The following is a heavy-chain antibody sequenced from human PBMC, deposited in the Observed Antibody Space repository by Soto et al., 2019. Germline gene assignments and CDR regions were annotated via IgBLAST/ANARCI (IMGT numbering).Heavy chain of an antibody. J-gene: IGHJ3*02. CDR3: ARDPGSGSYFEAFDI. CDR1: AGSFSHYY. CDR2: IKHSGSS. V-gene: IGHV4-34*01. D-gene: IGHD1-26*01. Sequence: PSETLSLTCAVYAGSFSHYYWNWIRQSPGKGLEWIGKIKHSGSSNYNPSLRSRVSISVDMSKNQFSLRLTSVTAADTAVYYCARDPGSGSYFEAFDIWGQGTMVTVSS.